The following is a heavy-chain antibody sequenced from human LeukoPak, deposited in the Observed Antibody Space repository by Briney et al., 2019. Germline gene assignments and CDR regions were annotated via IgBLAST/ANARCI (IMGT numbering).Heavy chain of an antibody. Sequence: GGSLRLSCAASGFTIGGFAMTWVRQAPGKGLEWVSSIGSDYKTHYSESVKGRFAISRDNSQSTVFLQMNSLRAEDTALYYCAKGGGYSYGYYYWGQGTLVTVSS. CDR2: IGSDYKT. J-gene: IGHJ4*02. CDR3: AKGGGYSYGYYY. D-gene: IGHD5-18*01. CDR1: GFTIGGFA. V-gene: IGHV3-23*01.